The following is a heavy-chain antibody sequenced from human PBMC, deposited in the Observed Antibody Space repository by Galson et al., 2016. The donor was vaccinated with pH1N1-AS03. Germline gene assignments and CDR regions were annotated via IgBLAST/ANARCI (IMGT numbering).Heavy chain of an antibody. J-gene: IGHJ6*02. CDR2: ISHDGRNK. CDR3: ARDSVSGGTYYYGMDV. CDR1: GFNVSNYW. V-gene: IGHV3-30*01. D-gene: IGHD6-13*01. Sequence: SLRLSCAASGFNVSNYWMNWVRQAPGKGLEWLAVISHDGRNKYYADSVKGRITISRDNSKNTLFVQMDSLRVEDTAVYYCARDSVSGGTYYYGMDVWGQGTTVTVSS.